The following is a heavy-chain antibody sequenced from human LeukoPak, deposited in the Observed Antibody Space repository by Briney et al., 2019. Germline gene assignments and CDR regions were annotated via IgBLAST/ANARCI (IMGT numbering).Heavy chain of an antibody. Sequence: SETLSLTCTVSGGSISSYYWSWIRQPPGKGLEWIGYIYYSGSTNYNPSLKSRVTISVDTSKNQFSLKLSSVTAADTAVYYCARLAIRAYNWFDPWGQGTLVTVSS. CDR1: GGSISSYY. J-gene: IGHJ5*02. CDR3: ARLAIRAYNWFDP. D-gene: IGHD2-2*02. CDR2: IYYSGST. V-gene: IGHV4-59*08.